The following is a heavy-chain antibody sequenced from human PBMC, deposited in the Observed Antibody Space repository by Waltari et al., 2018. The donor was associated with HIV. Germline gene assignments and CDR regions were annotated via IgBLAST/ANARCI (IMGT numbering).Heavy chain of an antibody. J-gene: IGHJ6*02. CDR3: AHSRAVAVTGYYGMDV. CDR2: IYWDDDK. V-gene: IGHV2-5*02. D-gene: IGHD6-19*01. CDR1: GFSLSTSGVG. Sequence: QITLKESGPTLVKPTQTLTLTCTFSGFSLSTSGVGVGWIRQPPGKALEWLALIYWDDDKRYSPSLKSRLTITKDTSKNQVVLTMTNMDPVDTATYYCAHSRAVAVTGYYGMDVWGQGTTVTVSS.